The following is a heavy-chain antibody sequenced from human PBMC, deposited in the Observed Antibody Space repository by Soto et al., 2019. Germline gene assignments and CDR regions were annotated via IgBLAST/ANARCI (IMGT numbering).Heavy chain of an antibody. D-gene: IGHD3-10*01. CDR1: GDSVSSNSAP. V-gene: IGHV6-1*01. Sequence: SRTLSLTCAISGDSVSSNSAPWNWIRQSPSRGLEWLGRTYYKSKWNNDYALSVKSRITINPDTSKNQFSLHLYSVTPEDTAVYYCTGITWFRGMDVWGQGTPVTVSS. CDR3: TGITWFRGMDV. J-gene: IGHJ6*02. CDR2: TYYKSKWNN.